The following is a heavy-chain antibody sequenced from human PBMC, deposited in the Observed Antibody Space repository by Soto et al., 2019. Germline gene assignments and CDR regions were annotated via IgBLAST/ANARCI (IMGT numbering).Heavy chain of an antibody. Sequence: QVQLVESGGGVVQPGRSLRLSCAASGFTLSNNGMHWVRQAPGKGLEWVAVISRDGNTKFYADSVKGRFAISKDNSENTLYLQMNSLRLEDTAVYFCARELASGNWGQGILVTVSS. CDR1: GFTLSNNG. J-gene: IGHJ4*02. V-gene: IGHV3-30*03. D-gene: IGHD3-10*01. CDR2: ISRDGNTK. CDR3: ARELASGN.